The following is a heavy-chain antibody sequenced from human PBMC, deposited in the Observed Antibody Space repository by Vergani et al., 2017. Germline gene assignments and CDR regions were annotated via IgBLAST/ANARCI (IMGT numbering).Heavy chain of an antibody. CDR3: ARWGNEKRLDS. J-gene: IGHJ5*01. CDR1: GFTFSSHG. V-gene: IGHV3-33*01. D-gene: IGHD1-1*01. CDR2: IWYDGSNK. Sequence: QVQLVESEGGVVQPGRSLTLSCVASGFTFSSHGMHWVRQAPGKGLEWVAVIWYDGSNKYYGDSVKGRFTIARDNSKNTRNLQMNSLRVEDTAVYYCARWGNEKRLDSWGQGTLVTVSS.